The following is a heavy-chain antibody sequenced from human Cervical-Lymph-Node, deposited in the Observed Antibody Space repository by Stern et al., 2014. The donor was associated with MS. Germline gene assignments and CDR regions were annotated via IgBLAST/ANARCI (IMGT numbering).Heavy chain of an antibody. V-gene: IGHV1-18*01. CDR1: GYTFTTYG. J-gene: IGHJ4*02. Sequence: VQLVESGAEVKKPGASVRVSCKVSGYTFTTYGVSWVRQAPGQGLEWMGWINTYNGNTNYAQKFQGRVTMTTDASTSTAYMEVRSLRSDDTAMYYCARDPDVDTTMISFDYWGQGTLVTVSS. D-gene: IGHD5-18*01. CDR3: ARDPDVDTTMISFDY. CDR2: INTYNGNT.